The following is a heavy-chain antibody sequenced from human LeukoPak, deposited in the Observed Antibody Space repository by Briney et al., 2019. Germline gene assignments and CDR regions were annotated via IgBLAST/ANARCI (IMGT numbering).Heavy chain of an antibody. CDR3: ARGTYYYEF. Sequence: PGGSLRLSCAASKFTFSSYWMSWVRQASGKGLEWVAYMNQLGNEKNYLDSVKGRFTISRDNARNSLYLQMTSLRAEDTAVYYCARGTYYYEFWGQGTLVTVSS. V-gene: IGHV3-7*04. CDR1: KFTFSSYW. D-gene: IGHD3-16*01. CDR2: MNQLGNEK. J-gene: IGHJ4*02.